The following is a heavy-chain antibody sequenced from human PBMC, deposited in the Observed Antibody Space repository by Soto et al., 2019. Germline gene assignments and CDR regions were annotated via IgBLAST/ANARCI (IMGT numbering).Heavy chain of an antibody. CDR2: ISGSGGST. CDR1: GFTFSSNA. J-gene: IGHJ4*02. Sequence: EVQLLESGGGLVQPGGSLRLSCAASGFTFSSNAMTWVRQAPGKGLEWVSSISGSGGSTYYADSAKGRVPISRDNSKNTLNLQMNRVRAEDTAVYYCAKGWKTGGFDYWGQGILVTVSS. CDR3: AKGWKTGGFDY. D-gene: IGHD1-1*01. V-gene: IGHV3-23*01.